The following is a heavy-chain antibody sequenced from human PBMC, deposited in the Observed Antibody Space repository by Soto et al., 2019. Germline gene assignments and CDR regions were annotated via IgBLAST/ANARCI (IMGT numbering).Heavy chain of an antibody. CDR1: GYTFTSYG. Sequence: QVQVVQSGAEVKEPGASVKVSCKASGYTFTSYGIIWVRQAPGQGLEWMGWISANNGNTNYAQKFQGRVTMTTDTSTSTAYMVLRSLRSDDTAVYYCERNGLAVTTTCDIWGQGTMVNVSS. V-gene: IGHV1-18*01. CDR2: ISANNGNT. J-gene: IGHJ3*02. D-gene: IGHD4-17*01. CDR3: ERNGLAVTTTCDI.